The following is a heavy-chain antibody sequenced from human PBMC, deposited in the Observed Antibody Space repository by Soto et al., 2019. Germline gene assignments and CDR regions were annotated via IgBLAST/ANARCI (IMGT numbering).Heavy chain of an antibody. V-gene: IGHV4-28*01. CDR2: IYYSGTT. CDR3: ARREIQGPIDY. D-gene: IGHD1-26*01. Sequence: QVQLQESGPGLVKPSDTLSLTCAVSGYSISSSNWWGWIRQPPGKGLEWIGYIYYSGTTYYNPSLKGRVTMSVGTSTNQFSLKLTSVTAVDTAVYYCARREIQGPIDYWGQGTLVTVSS. J-gene: IGHJ4*02. CDR1: GYSISSSNW.